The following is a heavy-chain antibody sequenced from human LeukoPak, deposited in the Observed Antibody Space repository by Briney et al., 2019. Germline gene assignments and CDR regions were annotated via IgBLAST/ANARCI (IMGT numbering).Heavy chain of an antibody. CDR3: ARDREGYYDSSGYLEIDY. V-gene: IGHV1-69*05. CDR2: IIPIFGTA. D-gene: IGHD3-22*01. CDR1: GGTFSSYA. J-gene: IGHJ4*02. Sequence: GSSVKVSCKASGGTFSSYAISWVRQAPGQGLEWMGGIIPIFGTANYAQKFLGRVTITTDESTSTAYMELSSLRSEDTAVYYCARDREGYYDSSGYLEIDYWGQGTLVTVSS.